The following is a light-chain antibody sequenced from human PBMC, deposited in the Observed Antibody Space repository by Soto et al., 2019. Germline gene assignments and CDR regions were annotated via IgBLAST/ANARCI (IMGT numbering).Light chain of an antibody. CDR3: QQRYNWPNT. CDR2: DAP. J-gene: IGKJ2*01. CDR1: QSVGTY. V-gene: IGKV3-11*01. Sequence: EIVLTQSPATLSLSPGERATLSCRASQSVGTYLAWYQHNPGQAPRLLIYDAPNRATGIPARFNGSGSGTDFTLTISSPEPEDFAVYYCQQRYNWPNTFGQGTKLEIK.